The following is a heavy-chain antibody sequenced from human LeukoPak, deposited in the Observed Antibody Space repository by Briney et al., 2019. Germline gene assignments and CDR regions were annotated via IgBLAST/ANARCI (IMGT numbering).Heavy chain of an antibody. D-gene: IGHD3-22*01. Sequence: GGSLRLSCAASGFTFSSYWMHWVRQAPGKGLEWVSVIYSGGSTNYADSVKGRFTISRDNFKNTVYLQMNSLRAEDTAVYYCARAHQSDTSAGFYWGQGTLVTVSS. J-gene: IGHJ4*02. CDR1: GFTFSSYW. CDR2: IYSGGST. V-gene: IGHV3-53*01. CDR3: ARAHQSDTSAGFY.